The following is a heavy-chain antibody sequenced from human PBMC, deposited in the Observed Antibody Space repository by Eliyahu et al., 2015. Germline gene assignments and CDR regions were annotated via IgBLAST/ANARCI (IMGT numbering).Heavy chain of an antibody. CDR3: ARDTAVSGAFDY. D-gene: IGHD6-19*01. CDR2: ISYDGSNK. Sequence: QVQLVESGGGVVQPGRXXXLXCXASGXXFSSXAMHXVRQAPGKGLEWVAVISYDGSNKYYADSVKGRFTISRDNSKNTLYLQMNSLRAEDTAVYYCARDTAVSGAFDYWGQGTLVTVSS. CDR1: GXXFSSXA. J-gene: IGHJ4*02. V-gene: IGHV3-30*01.